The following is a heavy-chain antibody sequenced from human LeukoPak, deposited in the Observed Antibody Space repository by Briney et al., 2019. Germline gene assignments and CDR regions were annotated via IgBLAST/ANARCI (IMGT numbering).Heavy chain of an antibody. J-gene: IGHJ4*02. CDR1: GGSFSGYY. CDR2: INHSGST. CDR3: ARGPPGYCSGGSCPLLDY. V-gene: IGHV4-34*01. Sequence: ASETLSLTCAVYGGSFSGYYWSWIRQPPGKGLEWIGEINHSGSTNYNPSLKSRVTISVDTSKNQFSLKLSSVTAADTAVYYCARGPPGYCSGGSCPLLDYWGQGTLVTVSS. D-gene: IGHD2-15*01.